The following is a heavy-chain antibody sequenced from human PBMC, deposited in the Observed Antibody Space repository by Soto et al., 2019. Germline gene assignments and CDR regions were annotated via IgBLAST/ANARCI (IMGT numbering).Heavy chain of an antibody. CDR2: IWYDGSNK. CDR3: ARDGARTSGDGYPRGFDY. D-gene: IGHD5-12*01. CDR1: GFTFSSYG. V-gene: IGHV3-33*01. Sequence: QVQLVESGGGVVQPGRSLRLSCAASGFTFSSYGMHWVRQAPGKGLEWVAVIWYDGSNKYYADSVKGRFTISRDNSKNTLYLQMHSLRAEDTAVYYCARDGARTSGDGYPRGFDYWGQGTLVTVSS. J-gene: IGHJ4*02.